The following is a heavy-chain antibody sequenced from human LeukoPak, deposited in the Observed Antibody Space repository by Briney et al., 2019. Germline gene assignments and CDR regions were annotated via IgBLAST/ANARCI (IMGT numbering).Heavy chain of an antibody. D-gene: IGHD1-26*01. CDR1: GYSISSTYY. CDR3: ARVVGANRDYYYYQMDV. V-gene: IGHV4-38-2*02. CDR2: VFHSGNT. Sequence: SETLSLTCTVSGYSISSTYYWGWIRQPPGKGLEWVGSVFHSGNTYYNPSLKSRLTISADTSKNQFSLTLTSVTAADTAVYYCARVVGANRDYYYYQMDVWGKGTTVTVSS. J-gene: IGHJ6*03.